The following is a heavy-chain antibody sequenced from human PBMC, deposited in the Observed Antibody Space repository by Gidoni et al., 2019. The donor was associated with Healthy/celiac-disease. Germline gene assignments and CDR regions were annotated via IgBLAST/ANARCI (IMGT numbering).Heavy chain of an antibody. CDR3: ARDLYSFDI. D-gene: IGHD2-15*01. V-gene: IGHV4-34*01. CDR2: INHSGST. CDR1: GGSFSGYY. J-gene: IGHJ3*02. Sequence: QVQLPQGGAGLWKPSETLSLTCAVHGGSFSGYYWSWIRQPPGKGLWWIGEINHSGSTTYNPSLKSLVTISVDTSKNQFSLKLSSVTAADTAVYYCARDLYSFDIWGQGTMVTVSS.